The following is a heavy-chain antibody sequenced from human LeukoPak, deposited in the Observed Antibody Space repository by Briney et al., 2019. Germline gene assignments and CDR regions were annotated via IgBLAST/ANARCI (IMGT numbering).Heavy chain of an antibody. Sequence: GGSLRLSCAASGFTFSNYAMSWVRQAPGKGLEWLSAISGIGGSTYYADSVTGRFTISRDNSNNTLDLQMNSLRADDTAVYYCTKAACIAGPSYYYYGMDVWGKGTTVTVST. CDR2: ISGIGGST. D-gene: IGHD6-13*01. CDR3: TKAACIAGPSYYYYGMDV. J-gene: IGHJ6*04. V-gene: IGHV3-23*01. CDR1: GFTFSNYA.